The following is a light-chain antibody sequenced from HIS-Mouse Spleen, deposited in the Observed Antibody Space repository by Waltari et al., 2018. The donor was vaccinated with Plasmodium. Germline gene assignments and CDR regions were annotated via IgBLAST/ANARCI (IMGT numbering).Light chain of an antibody. CDR2: GAS. Sequence: GERATLSCRASQSVSSNLAWYQQKPGQAPRLLIYGASTRATGIPARFSVSGSGTEFTRTISSLQSEDFAVYYCQQYNNWSFTFGPGTKVDIK. V-gene: IGKV3-15*01. CDR3: QQYNNWSFT. CDR1: QSVSSN. J-gene: IGKJ3*01.